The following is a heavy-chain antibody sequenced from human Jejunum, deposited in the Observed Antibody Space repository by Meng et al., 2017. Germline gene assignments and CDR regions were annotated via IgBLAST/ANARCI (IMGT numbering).Heavy chain of an antibody. CDR2: ISPSSGAT. J-gene: IGHJ5*02. D-gene: IGHD2-2*01. V-gene: IGHV1-2*06. Sequence: ASVKVACKASGYTFSGYYIHWVRQAPGQGRAWMGRISPSSGATKYAQDLLGRVTISSDTSIRTAYMELTGLTSDDTAVYYCAKDIPVTDCSSTTCPGGLDPWGQGTPVTVSS. CDR1: GYTFSGYY. CDR3: AKDIPVTDCSSTTCPGGLDP.